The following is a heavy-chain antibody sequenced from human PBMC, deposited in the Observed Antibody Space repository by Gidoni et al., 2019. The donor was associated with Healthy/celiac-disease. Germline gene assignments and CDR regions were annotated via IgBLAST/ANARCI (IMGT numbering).Heavy chain of an antibody. V-gene: IGHV3-30*18. CDR3: AKDGGWYTEGYFDY. CDR2: ISYDGSNK. Sequence: LRLSCAASGFTFSSYGMHWVRQAPGKGLEWVAVISYDGSNKYYADSVKGRFTISRDNSKNTLYLQMNSLRAEDTAVYYCAKDGGWYTEGYFDYWGQGTLVTVSS. D-gene: IGHD6-19*01. CDR1: GFTFSSYG. J-gene: IGHJ4*02.